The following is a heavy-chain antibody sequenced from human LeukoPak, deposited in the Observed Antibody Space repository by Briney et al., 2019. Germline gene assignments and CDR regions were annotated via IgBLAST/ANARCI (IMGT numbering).Heavy chain of an antibody. J-gene: IGHJ6*02. CDR1: GGTFSSYA. V-gene: IGHV1-69*04. CDR2: IIPILGIA. D-gene: IGHD3-10*01. CDR3: ASEYYYGSGSSPNQYYYYGMDV. Sequence: ASVKVSCKASGGTFSSYAISWVRQAPGQGLEWMGRIIPILGIANYAQKFQGRVTITADKSTSTAYMELSSLRSEDTAVYYCASEYYYGSGSSPNQYYYYGMDVWGQGTTVTVSS.